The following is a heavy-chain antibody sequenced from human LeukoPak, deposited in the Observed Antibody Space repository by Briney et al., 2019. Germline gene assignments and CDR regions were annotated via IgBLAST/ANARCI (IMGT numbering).Heavy chain of an antibody. CDR1: GDSVSGISFY. J-gene: IGHJ5*02. V-gene: IGHV4-61*01. CDR3: ARLGVRYSTSSWWFDP. CDR2: IQYSGST. Sequence: PSETLSLTCTVSGDSVSGISFYWSWIRQPPGKGLQYIGYIQYSGSTNYNPSLKSRVTISVDTSKNQFSLKLSSVTAADTAVYYCARLGVRYSTSSWWFDPWGQGTLVTVSS. D-gene: IGHD6-6*01.